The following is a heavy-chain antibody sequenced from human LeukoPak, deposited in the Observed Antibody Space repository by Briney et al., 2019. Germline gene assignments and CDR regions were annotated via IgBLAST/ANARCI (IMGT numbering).Heavy chain of an antibody. Sequence: PSETLSLTCVVYGGSFSGYYWTWIRQPPGKGLEWIGEINHSGSTNYNPSLKSRVTISLDTSNNQFSLKLSSVTAADTAVYYCARGPDCSGGSCTDRPIAYWGQGTLVTVSS. CDR1: GGSFSGYY. CDR3: ARGPDCSGGSCTDRPIAY. D-gene: IGHD2-15*01. J-gene: IGHJ4*02. V-gene: IGHV4-34*01. CDR2: INHSGST.